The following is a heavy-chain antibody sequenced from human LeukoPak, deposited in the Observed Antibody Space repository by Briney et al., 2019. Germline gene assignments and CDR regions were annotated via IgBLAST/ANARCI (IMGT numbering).Heavy chain of an antibody. V-gene: IGHV3-11*06. CDR3: ARDRGYSTFDY. CDR1: GLPYSSYY. Sequence: PGGSLRLSCAVSGLPYSSYYMSWIRQAPGKGLEWISYISDSGSYTNYADSVRGRFTISRDNAKNSLYLQMNSLRVDDTAVYYCARDRGYSTFDYWGQGTLVTVSS. J-gene: IGHJ4*02. CDR2: ISDSGSYT. D-gene: IGHD4-23*01.